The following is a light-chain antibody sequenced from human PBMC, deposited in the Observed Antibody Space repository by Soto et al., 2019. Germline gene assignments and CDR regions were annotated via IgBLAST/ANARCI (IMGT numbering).Light chain of an antibody. Sequence: EIVLTQSPATLSFSPGERATLSCRASQSVSSYLAWYQQKPGQAPRLLIYDASNMATGIPARFSGSGSGTDFTLTISSLEPEDFAVYYCQQRSNWPPTFGQGTRLEIK. CDR3: QQRSNWPPT. CDR1: QSVSSY. V-gene: IGKV3-11*01. CDR2: DAS. J-gene: IGKJ5*01.